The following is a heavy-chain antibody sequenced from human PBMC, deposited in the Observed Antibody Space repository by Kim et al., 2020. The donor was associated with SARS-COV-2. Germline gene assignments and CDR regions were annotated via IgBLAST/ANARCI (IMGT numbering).Heavy chain of an antibody. CDR3: ARHGDYEEGVDY. J-gene: IGHJ4*02. Sequence: RYSPSFQGQVTISADKSISTAYLQWSSLKASDTAMYYCARHGDYEEGVDYWGQGTLVTVSS. V-gene: IGHV5-51*01. D-gene: IGHD4-17*01.